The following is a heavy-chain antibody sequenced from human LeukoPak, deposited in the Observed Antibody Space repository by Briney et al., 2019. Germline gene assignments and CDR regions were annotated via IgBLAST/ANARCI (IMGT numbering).Heavy chain of an antibody. CDR2: INSNTGTP. Sequence: ASVKVSCKASGYTFTGFAMNWVRQAPGEGLEWMGWINSNTGTPTYAQGFTSRFVFSLDTSFNTAYLQISSLKTEDTAIYYCARDHRAYCDGGSCSDLSPKFWGQGTLVGVSS. CDR1: GYTFTGFA. V-gene: IGHV7-4-1*02. J-gene: IGHJ4*02. D-gene: IGHD2-15*01. CDR3: ARDHRAYCDGGSCSDLSPKF.